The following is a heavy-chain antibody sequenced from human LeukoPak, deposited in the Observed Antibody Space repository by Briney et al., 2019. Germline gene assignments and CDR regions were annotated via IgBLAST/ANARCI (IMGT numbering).Heavy chain of an antibody. J-gene: IGHJ2*01. D-gene: IGHD3-10*01. CDR1: GGSISNYY. V-gene: IGHV4-59*08. CDR2: IYYSGST. CDR3: ARLGMGYASGSYSWFFDL. Sequence: RLSETLSLTCTVSGGSISNYYWSWIRQPPGKGLEWIGNIYYSGSTNYNPSLKSRVTISVDTSENRFSLRLSSVTAADTAVYYCARLGMGYASGSYSWFFDLWGRGTLVTVSS.